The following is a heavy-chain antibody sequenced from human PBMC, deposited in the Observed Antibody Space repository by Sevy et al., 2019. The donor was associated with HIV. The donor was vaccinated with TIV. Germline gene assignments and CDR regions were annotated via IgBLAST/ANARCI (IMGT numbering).Heavy chain of an antibody. CDR2: IWYDGSNK. J-gene: IGHJ6*03. CDR1: GFTFSSYG. D-gene: IGHD6-19*01. CDR3: ARGPHRIAVAGIGDYYYMDV. V-gene: IGHV3-33*01. Sequence: GGSLRLSCAASGFTFSSYGMHWVRQAPGKGLEWVAVIWYDGSNKYYADSVKGRFTISRDNSKNMLYLQMNSLRAEDTAVYYCARGPHRIAVAGIGDYYYMDVWGKGTTVTVSS.